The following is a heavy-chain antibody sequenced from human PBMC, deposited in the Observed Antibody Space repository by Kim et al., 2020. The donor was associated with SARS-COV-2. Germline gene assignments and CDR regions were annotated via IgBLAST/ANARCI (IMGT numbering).Heavy chain of an antibody. CDR2: ISWNSGSI. Sequence: SLRLSCAASGFTFDDYAMHWVRQAPGKGLEWVSGISWNSGSIGYADSVKGRFTISRDNAKNSLYLQMNSLRAEDTALYYCAKEGNSSGWYYYYYMDVWGKGTTVTVSS. D-gene: IGHD6-19*01. CDR1: GFTFDDYA. V-gene: IGHV3-9*01. CDR3: AKEGNSSGWYYYYYMDV. J-gene: IGHJ6*03.